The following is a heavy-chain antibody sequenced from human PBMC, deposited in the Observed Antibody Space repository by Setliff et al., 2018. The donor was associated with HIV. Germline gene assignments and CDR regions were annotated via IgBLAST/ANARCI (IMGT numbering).Heavy chain of an antibody. D-gene: IGHD3-22*01. V-gene: IGHV4-61*09. CDR1: GGSISSGNYY. Sequence: PSETLSLTCTVSGGSISSGNYYWSWIRQPAGKGLEWIGHISTSGRTNYNPSLMSRLTISVDTSKNQFSLKLSSVTAADTAVYHCARADNYYYDSGAIKSGLDAFDIWGQGTMVTVSS. J-gene: IGHJ3*02. CDR3: ARADNYYYDSGAIKSGLDAFDI. CDR2: ISTSGRT.